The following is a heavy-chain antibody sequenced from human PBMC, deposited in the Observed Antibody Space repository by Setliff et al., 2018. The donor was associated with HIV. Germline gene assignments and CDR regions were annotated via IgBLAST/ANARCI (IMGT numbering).Heavy chain of an antibody. Sequence: SETLSLTCTVSGGSISSSYWSWIRQPPGKGLEWIGYIYTSGITNYNPSLKSRVTMSVDTSKNQFSLKLSSVTAADTAVYYCARDYSGWYYFDCWGQGTLVTVSS. CDR2: IYTSGIT. V-gene: IGHV4-4*08. CDR3: ARDYSGWYYFDC. D-gene: IGHD6-19*01. CDR1: GGSISSSY. J-gene: IGHJ4*02.